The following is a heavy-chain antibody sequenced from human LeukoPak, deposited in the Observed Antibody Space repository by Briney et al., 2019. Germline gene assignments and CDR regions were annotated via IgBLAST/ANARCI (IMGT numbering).Heavy chain of an antibody. D-gene: IGHD5-18*01. J-gene: IGHJ4*02. Sequence: GGSLRLSCAASGFTFSTSAMTWVRQAPGKGLEWVSGISGSGATDYADSVKGRFTISRDNSNNTLYLQMNSLRTEDTALYYCAKGERGSGYGHFFDYWGQGTLVTVSS. CDR1: GFTFSTSA. CDR2: ISGSGAT. CDR3: AKGERGSGYGHFFDY. V-gene: IGHV3-23*01.